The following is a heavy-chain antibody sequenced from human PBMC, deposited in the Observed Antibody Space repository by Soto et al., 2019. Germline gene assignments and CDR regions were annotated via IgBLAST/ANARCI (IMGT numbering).Heavy chain of an antibody. V-gene: IGHV3-21*01. CDR2: ISKSGYT. CDR1: GFAFNNYG. J-gene: IGHJ4*02. D-gene: IGHD3-22*01. CDR3: AREDSIIIPAVSDF. Sequence: GGSLRLSCTVSGFAFNNYGINWVRQAPGKGLEWVSSISKSGYTYYSDSVKGRFTISRDNAKSSVSLQMNTLRVEDTAVYYCAREDSIIIPAVSDFWGQGTLVTVSS.